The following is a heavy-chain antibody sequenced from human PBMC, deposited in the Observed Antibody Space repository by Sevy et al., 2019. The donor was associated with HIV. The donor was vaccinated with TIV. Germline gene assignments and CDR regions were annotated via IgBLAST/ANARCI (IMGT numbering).Heavy chain of an antibody. D-gene: IGHD3-16*02. CDR3: AREKYVWGSYRYRSNWFDP. J-gene: IGHJ5*02. CDR1: GGSFSGYY. CDR2: INHSGST. V-gene: IGHV4-34*01. Sequence: SDTLSLTCAVYGGSFSGYYWSWIRQPPGKGLEWIGEINHSGSTNYNPSLKSRVTISVDTSKNQFSLKLSSVTAADTAVYYCAREKYVWGSYRYRSNWFDPWGQGTLVTVSS.